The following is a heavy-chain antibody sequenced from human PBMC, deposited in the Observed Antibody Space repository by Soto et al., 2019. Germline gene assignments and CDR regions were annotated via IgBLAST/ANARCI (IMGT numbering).Heavy chain of an antibody. V-gene: IGHV3-48*03. CDR1: VFTFSSYE. CDR2: ISSSGSTI. CDR3: ARDTYNWNDPSEDDAFDI. J-gene: IGHJ3*02. Sequence: WGSLLLSCAASVFTFSSYEMNWVRQAPGRGLEWVSYISSSGSTIYYADSVKGRFTNSRDNAKNSLYLQMSSLRAEDTAVYYCARDTYNWNDPSEDDAFDIWGQGTMVTVSS. D-gene: IGHD1-20*01.